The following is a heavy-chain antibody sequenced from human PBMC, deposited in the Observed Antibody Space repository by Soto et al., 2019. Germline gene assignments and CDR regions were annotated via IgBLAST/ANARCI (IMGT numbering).Heavy chain of an antibody. V-gene: IGHV5-51*01. J-gene: IGHJ4*02. CDR1: GYSFTSYW. CDR2: IYPGDSDT. D-gene: IGHD3-10*01. CDR3: AKVGGSGSYYSAYFDY. Sequence: GESQKISYKGSGYSFTSYWVGWVRQMPGKGLEWMGIIYPGDSDTRYSPSFQGQVTISADKSISTAYLQWSSLRAEDTAVYYCAKVGGSGSYYSAYFDYWGQGTLVTVSS.